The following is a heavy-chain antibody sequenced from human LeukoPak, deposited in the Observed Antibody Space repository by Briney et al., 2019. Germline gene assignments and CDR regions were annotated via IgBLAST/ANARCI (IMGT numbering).Heavy chain of an antibody. CDR2: INHSGGT. CDR3: ARARRLGGIFDY. CDR1: GGSFSGYY. V-gene: IGHV4-34*01. J-gene: IGHJ4*02. Sequence: PSETLSLTCAVYGGSFSGYYWSWIRQPPGKGLEWIGEINHSGGTNYNPSLKSRVTISVDTSKNQFSLKLSSVTAADTAVYYCARARRLGGIFDYWGQGTLVTVSS. D-gene: IGHD3-16*01.